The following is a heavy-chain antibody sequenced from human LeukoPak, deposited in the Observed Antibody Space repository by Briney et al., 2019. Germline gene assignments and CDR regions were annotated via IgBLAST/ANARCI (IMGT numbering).Heavy chain of an antibody. CDR2: IIPIFGTA. D-gene: IGHD3-3*01. J-gene: IGHJ5*02. CDR3: ARTVSYYDFWSGYDNWFDP. V-gene: IGHV1-69*13. CDR1: GGTFSSYA. Sequence: SVKVSCKASGGTFSSYAISWVRQAPGQGLEWMGGIIPIFGTANYAQKFQGGVTITADESTSTAYMELSSLRSEDTAVYYCARTVSYYDFWSGYDNWFDPWGQGTLVTVSS.